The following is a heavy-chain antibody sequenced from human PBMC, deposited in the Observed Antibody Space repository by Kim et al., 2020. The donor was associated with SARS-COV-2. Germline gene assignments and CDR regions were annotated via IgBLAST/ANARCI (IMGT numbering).Heavy chain of an antibody. CDR1: GYTFTGYY. J-gene: IGHJ6*02. V-gene: IGHV1-2*04. D-gene: IGHD3-10*01. Sequence: ASVKVSCKASGYTFTGYYMHWVRQAPGQGLEWMGWINPNSGGTNYAQKFQGWVTMTRDTSISTAYMELSRLRSDDTAVYYCARADYYGSGSTYYYYYGMDVWGQGTTVTVSS. CDR2: INPNSGGT. CDR3: ARADYYGSGSTYYYYYGMDV.